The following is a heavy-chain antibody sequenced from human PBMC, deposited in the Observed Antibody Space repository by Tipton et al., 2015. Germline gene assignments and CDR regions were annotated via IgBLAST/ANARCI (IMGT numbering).Heavy chain of an antibody. V-gene: IGHV3-30*03. D-gene: IGHD1/OR15-1a*01. CDR3: ARGVWWEQSWNFDY. CDR1: GFTYSSYG. CDR2: ISYDGGNK. J-gene: IGHJ4*02. Sequence: SLRLSCAASGFTYSSYGMHWVRQAPGKGLEWVAVISYDGGNKYYADSVKGRFTISRDNVHNSLSLRMNSLRDEDTAVYYCARGVWWEQSWNFDYWGQGTLVTVSS.